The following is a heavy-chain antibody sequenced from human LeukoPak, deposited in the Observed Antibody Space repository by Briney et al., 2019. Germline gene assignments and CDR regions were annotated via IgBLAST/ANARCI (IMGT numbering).Heavy chain of an antibody. CDR3: ARGADYWSGYQNAFDI. CDR1: GFTFNNYW. V-gene: IGHV3-7*01. CDR2: IKQDGSEK. D-gene: IGHD3-3*01. Sequence: PGGSLRLSCAASGFTFNNYWMTWVRQAPGKGLEWVANIKQDGSEKYYVDSVKGRFIISRDNAKNFLYLQMNSLRAEDTAVYYCARGADYWSGYQNAFDIWGQGTMVTVSS. J-gene: IGHJ3*02.